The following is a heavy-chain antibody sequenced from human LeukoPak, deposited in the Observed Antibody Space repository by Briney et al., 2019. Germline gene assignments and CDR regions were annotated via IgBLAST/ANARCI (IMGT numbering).Heavy chain of an antibody. V-gene: IGHV3-23*01. CDR2: ISISGGST. J-gene: IGHJ4*02. Sequence: GGSLRLSCAASGFTFSSYAMSWVRQAPGKGLEWVSAISISGGSTYYAGSVKGRFTISRDKSKNTLYLQMNTLRAEDTAIYYCAKGIQWKLPFEYWGQGTLVTVSS. CDR3: AKGIQWKLPFEY. D-gene: IGHD1-26*01. CDR1: GFTFSSYA.